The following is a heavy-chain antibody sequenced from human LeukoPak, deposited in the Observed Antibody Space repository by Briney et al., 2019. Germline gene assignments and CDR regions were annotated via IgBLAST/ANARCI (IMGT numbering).Heavy chain of an antibody. Sequence: ASVKVSCKASGYTFTSYATHWVRQAPGQRLEWMGWINAGNGNTKYSQKFQGRVTITRDTSASTAYMELSSLRSEDTAVYYCARGRQNGDYIDYWGQGTLVTVSS. D-gene: IGHD4-17*01. CDR1: GYTFTSYA. V-gene: IGHV1-3*01. CDR2: INAGNGNT. J-gene: IGHJ4*02. CDR3: ARGRQNGDYIDY.